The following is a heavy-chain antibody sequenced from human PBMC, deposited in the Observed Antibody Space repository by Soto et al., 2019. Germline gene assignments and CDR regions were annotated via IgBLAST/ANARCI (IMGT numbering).Heavy chain of an antibody. CDR2: IYYIGST. Sequence: NPSETLSLTCTVSGGSISSGGYYWRWMREHPGKGLEWIGYIYYIGSTYYNSSLKSRVTISVATSKNQFSLQLSSVTAADTDVYYCASDDHDCTNGVCKYFDYWGQGTLVTVSS. J-gene: IGHJ4*02. CDR3: ASDDHDCTNGVCKYFDY. V-gene: IGHV4-31*03. CDR1: GGSISSGGYY. D-gene: IGHD2-8*01.